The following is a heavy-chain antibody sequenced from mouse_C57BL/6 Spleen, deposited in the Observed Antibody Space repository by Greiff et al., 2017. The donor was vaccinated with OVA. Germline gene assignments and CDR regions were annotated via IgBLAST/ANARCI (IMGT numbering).Heavy chain of an antibody. CDR1: GYSFTDYN. J-gene: IGHJ4*01. CDR3: ARDLYYYGSSYRGYAMDY. Sequence: EVQLVESGPELVKPGASVKISCKASGYSFTDYNMNWLKQSNGKSLEWIGVINPNYGTTSYNQKFKGKATLTVDQSSSTAYMQLNSLTSEDSAVYYCARDLYYYGSSYRGYAMDYWGQGTSVTVSS. V-gene: IGHV1-39*01. D-gene: IGHD1-1*01. CDR2: INPNYGTT.